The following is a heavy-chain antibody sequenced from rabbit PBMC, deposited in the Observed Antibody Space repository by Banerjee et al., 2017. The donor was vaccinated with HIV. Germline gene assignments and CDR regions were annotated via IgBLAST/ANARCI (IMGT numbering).Heavy chain of an antibody. V-gene: IGHV1S45*01. J-gene: IGHJ6*01. Sequence: QQQLVESGGGLVKPGASLTLTCKASGFSFSNKYVMCWVRQAPGKGLEWIACINTSSGNTVYATWAKGRFTISRTSSTTVTLQMTSLTAADTATYFCARGYWTDGLHLWGPGTLVTVS. D-gene: IGHD1-1*01. CDR1: GFSFSNKYV. CDR3: ARGYWTDGLHL. CDR2: INTSSGNT.